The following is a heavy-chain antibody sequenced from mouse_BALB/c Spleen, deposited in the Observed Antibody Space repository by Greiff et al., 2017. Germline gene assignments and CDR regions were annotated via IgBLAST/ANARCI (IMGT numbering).Heavy chain of an antibody. CDR1: GYSITSGYY. V-gene: IGHV3-6*02. CDR3: ARGYRYYWYFDV. J-gene: IGHJ1*01. Sequence: EVQLQQSGPGLVKPSQSLSLTCSVTGYSITSGYYWNWIRQFPGNKLEWMGYISYDGSNNYNPSLKNRISITRDTSKNQFFLKLNSVTTEDTATYYCARGYRYYWYFDVWGAGTTVTVSS. CDR2: ISYDGSN. D-gene: IGHD2-14*01.